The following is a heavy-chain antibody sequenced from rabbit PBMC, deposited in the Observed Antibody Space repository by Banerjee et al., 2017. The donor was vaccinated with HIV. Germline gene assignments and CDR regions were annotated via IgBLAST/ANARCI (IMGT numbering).Heavy chain of an antibody. J-gene: IGHJ6*01. D-gene: IGHD1-1*01. V-gene: IGHV1S7*01. CDR2: IYPDYGST. CDR1: GIAFSSYG. Sequence: PLVASGGGLVTLGGSLQLSCKASGIAFSSYGISWVRQAPGKGLEWIAYIYPDYGSTDYASWVNGRFTISSDNAQNTVDLQMNSLTAADTATYFCARMLTSGYNYGSYGMDLWGQGTLVTV. CDR3: ARMLTSGYNYGSYGMDL.